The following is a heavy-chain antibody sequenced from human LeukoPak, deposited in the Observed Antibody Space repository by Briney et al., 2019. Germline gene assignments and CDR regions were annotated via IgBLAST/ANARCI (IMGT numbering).Heavy chain of an antibody. CDR1: RFTFSHYW. CDR2: INSDASSI. D-gene: IGHD3-22*01. Sequence: GGSLRLSCAASRFTFSHYWMYWVRQVPGKGLVWVSRINSDASSISYADFAKGRFTISRDNAKNTLSLQMDSLRAEDTAKYYCAITYYYDNRGSEGDSWGQGILVAVSS. V-gene: IGHV3-74*03. CDR3: AITYYYDNRGSEGDS. J-gene: IGHJ4*02.